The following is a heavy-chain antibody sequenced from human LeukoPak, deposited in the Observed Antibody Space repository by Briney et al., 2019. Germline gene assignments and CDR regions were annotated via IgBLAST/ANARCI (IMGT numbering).Heavy chain of an antibody. Sequence: SQTLSLTCTVSGGSISSGGYYWSWIRRHPGKGLEWIGYIYYSGSTYYNPSLKSRVTISVDTSKNQFSLKLSSVTAVDTAVYYCARSVVVVPPLYYYYGMDVWGQGTTVTVSS. CDR3: ARSVVVVPPLYYYYGMDV. J-gene: IGHJ6*02. D-gene: IGHD3-22*01. V-gene: IGHV4-31*03. CDR1: GGSISSGGYY. CDR2: IYYSGST.